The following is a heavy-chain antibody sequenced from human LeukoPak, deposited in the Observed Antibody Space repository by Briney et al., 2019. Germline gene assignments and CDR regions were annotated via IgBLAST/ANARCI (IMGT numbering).Heavy chain of an antibody. CDR1: GFTVSSNY. CDR3: ARGLYYYDSSAYAFDY. J-gene: IGHJ4*02. D-gene: IGHD3-22*01. CDR2: IYSGGST. Sequence: GGSLRLSCAASGFTVSSNYTSWVRQAPGKGLEWVSVIYSGGSTYYADSVKGRFTISRDNSKNTLYLQMNSLRAEDTAVYYCARGLYYYDSSAYAFDYWGQGTLVTVSS. V-gene: IGHV3-53*01.